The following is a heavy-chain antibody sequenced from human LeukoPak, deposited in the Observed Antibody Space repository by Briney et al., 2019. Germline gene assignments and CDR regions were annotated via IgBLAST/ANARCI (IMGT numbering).Heavy chain of an antibody. CDR2: IRYDGGNK. CDR1: GFTFSTYG. Sequence: PGGSLRLSCAASGFTFSTYGMNWVRQAPGKGLEWVAYIRYDGGNKFYADSVKGRFTISRDNSENTLYLQMNSLRAEDTAVYHCAKPLGGSHRRGAFEIWGQGTMVTVSP. D-gene: IGHD1-26*01. J-gene: IGHJ3*02. CDR3: AKPLGGSHRRGAFEI. V-gene: IGHV3-30*02.